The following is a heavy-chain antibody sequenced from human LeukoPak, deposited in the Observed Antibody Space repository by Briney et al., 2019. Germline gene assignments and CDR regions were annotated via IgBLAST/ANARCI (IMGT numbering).Heavy chain of an antibody. CDR3: ARGTTTVTTGDFDY. CDR1: GGTFSSYA. Sequence: GASVKVSCKASGGTFSSYAISWVRQAPGQGLEWMGGIIPIFGTANYAQKFQGRVTITADESTSTAYMELSSLRSEDTAVYYCARGTTTVTTGDFDYWGQGTLVTVSS. CDR2: IIPIFGTA. V-gene: IGHV1-69*13. J-gene: IGHJ4*02. D-gene: IGHD4-17*01.